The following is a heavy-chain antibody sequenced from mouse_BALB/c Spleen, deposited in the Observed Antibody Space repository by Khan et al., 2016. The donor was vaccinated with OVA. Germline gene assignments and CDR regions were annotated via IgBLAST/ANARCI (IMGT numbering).Heavy chain of an antibody. Sequence: QVQLQESGPGLVQPSQSLSITCTASGFTLSNYGVYWVRQSPGKGLEWLGVIGRGGNTDYNAAFMSSMSITKDNSKNQVFFKMNSLPSDDTAIYYCARGDYRYGKIAYGGQGTLVTVSA. CDR2: IGRGGNT. J-gene: IGHJ3*01. CDR3: ARGDYRYGKIAY. D-gene: IGHD2-14*01. V-gene: IGHV2-5*01. CDR1: GFTLSNYG.